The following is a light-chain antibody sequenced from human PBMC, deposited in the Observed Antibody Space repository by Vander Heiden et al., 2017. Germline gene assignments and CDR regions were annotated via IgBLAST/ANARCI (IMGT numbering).Light chain of an antibody. CDR3: QQYNRAWT. V-gene: IGKV1-5*03. J-gene: IGKJ1*01. Sequence: DIQMTQSPSILSASVGDRVTITCRASQTISNWLAWYQVKPGKAPKLLIREASSLERGVPLRFSGGGSGTDFTLTISSLQADDFATYYCQQYNRAWTFGQGT. CDR2: EAS. CDR1: QTISNW.